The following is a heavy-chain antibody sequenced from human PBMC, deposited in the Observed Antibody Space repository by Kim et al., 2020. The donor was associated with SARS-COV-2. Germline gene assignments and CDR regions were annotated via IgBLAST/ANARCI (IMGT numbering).Heavy chain of an antibody. Sequence: GGSLRLSCAASGFTVSSNYMSWVRQAPGKGLEWVSVIYSGGSTYYADSVKGRFTISRDNSKNTLYLQMNSLRAEDTAVYYCARGGYSSSWGVYYYYGMDVWGQGTTVTVSS. D-gene: IGHD6-13*01. J-gene: IGHJ6*02. CDR1: GFTVSSNY. CDR3: ARGGYSSSWGVYYYYGMDV. V-gene: IGHV3-53*01. CDR2: IYSGGST.